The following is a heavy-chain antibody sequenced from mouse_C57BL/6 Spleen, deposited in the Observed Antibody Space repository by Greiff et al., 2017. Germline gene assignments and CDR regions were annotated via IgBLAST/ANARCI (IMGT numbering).Heavy chain of an antibody. CDR3: ARGYYYGSSYNYAMDY. V-gene: IGHV1-52*01. J-gene: IGHJ4*01. CDR1: GYTFTSYW. CDR2: IDPSDSET. D-gene: IGHD1-1*01. Sequence: QQSCKASGYTFTSYWMHWVKQRPIQGLEWIGNIDPSDSETHYNQKFKDKATLTVDKSSSTAYMQLSSLTSEDSAVYYCARGYYYGSSYNYAMDYWGQGTSVTVSS.